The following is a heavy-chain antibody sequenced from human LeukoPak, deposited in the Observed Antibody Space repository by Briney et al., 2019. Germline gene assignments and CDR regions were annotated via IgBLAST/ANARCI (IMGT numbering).Heavy chain of an antibody. D-gene: IGHD6-19*01. CDR1: GDSISSYY. Sequence: SETLSLTCTVPGDSISSYYWSWIRQPAGKGLEWIGRVYVAGSTNLNPALQSRVTMSVDTSKNQFSLKLTSVTAADTAVYYCARDRQWLVDHWGQGTLVTDSS. J-gene: IGHJ5*02. V-gene: IGHV4-4*07. CDR3: ARDRQWLVDH. CDR2: VYVAGST.